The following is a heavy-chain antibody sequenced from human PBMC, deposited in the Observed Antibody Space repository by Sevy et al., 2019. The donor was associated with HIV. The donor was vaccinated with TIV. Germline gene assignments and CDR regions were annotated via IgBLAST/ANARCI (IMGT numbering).Heavy chain of an antibody. CDR1: GYTLTELS. CDR2: FDPEEDET. Sequence: ASVKVSCKVSGYTLTELSMHWVRQAPGKGLEWMGGFDPEEDETIYARKLKGRVTMTEDTYTDTAYMKRRSPRAEDTAVYDCATGRGHDYWGQGTLVTVSS. D-gene: IGHD3-16*01. V-gene: IGHV1-24*01. J-gene: IGHJ4*02. CDR3: ATGRGHDY.